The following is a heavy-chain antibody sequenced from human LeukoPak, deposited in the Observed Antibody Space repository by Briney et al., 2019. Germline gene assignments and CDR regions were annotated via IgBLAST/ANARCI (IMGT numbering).Heavy chain of an antibody. CDR2: IYYSGST. CDR1: GGSISGSSYY. D-gene: IGHD3-16*01. Sequence: SETLSLTCTVSGGSISGSSYYWGWIRQPPGKGLEWIGSIYYSGSTYYNPSLKSRVTISVDTSKNQFSLKLSSVTAADTAVYYCARREDYDPSHAFDIWGQGTMVTVSS. J-gene: IGHJ3*02. V-gene: IGHV4-39*01. CDR3: ARREDYDPSHAFDI.